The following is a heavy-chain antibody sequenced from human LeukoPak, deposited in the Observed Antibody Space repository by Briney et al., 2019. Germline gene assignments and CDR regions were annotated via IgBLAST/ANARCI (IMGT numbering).Heavy chain of an antibody. CDR1: GFTFSSYA. CDR3: ARSQGGTMSLRHFDL. CDR2: INSGGNA. D-gene: IGHD3-22*01. V-gene: IGHV3-23*01. Sequence: GGSLRLSCAASGFTFSSYAMSWVRQAPGKGLEWVSVINSGGNAYYAASVKGRFTISRDNSENMLYLQMNSLRADDTAVYYCARSQGGTMSLRHFDLWGRGTLVTVSS. J-gene: IGHJ2*01.